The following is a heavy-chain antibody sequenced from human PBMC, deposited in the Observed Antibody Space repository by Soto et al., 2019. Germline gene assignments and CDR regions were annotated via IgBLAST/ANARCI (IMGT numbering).Heavy chain of an antibody. D-gene: IGHD2-2*01. CDR2: ISSNGGST. V-gene: IGHV3-64*01. J-gene: IGHJ4*02. CDR1: GFTFSSYA. CDR3: ARDVYCSSTSCYSDYFDY. Sequence: GGSLRLSCAASGFTFSSYAMHWVRQAPGKGLEYVSAISSNGGSTYYANSVKGRFTISRDNSKNTLYLQMGSLRAEDMAVYYCARDVYCSSTSCYSDYFDYWGQGTLVTVSS.